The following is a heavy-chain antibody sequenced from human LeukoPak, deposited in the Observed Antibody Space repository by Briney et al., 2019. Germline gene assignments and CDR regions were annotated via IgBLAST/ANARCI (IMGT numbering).Heavy chain of an antibody. CDR2: ISGSGGST. J-gene: IGHJ4*02. CDR3: AKGGSGYSPGGY. V-gene: IGHV3-23*01. CDR1: GFTFSSYA. Sequence: QPGGSLRLSCAASGFTFSSYAMSWVRQAPRKGLEWVSAISGSGGSTYYADSVEGRFTISRDNSKNTLYLQMNSLRAEDTAIYYCAKGGSGYSPGGYWGQVTLVTVSS. D-gene: IGHD3-22*01.